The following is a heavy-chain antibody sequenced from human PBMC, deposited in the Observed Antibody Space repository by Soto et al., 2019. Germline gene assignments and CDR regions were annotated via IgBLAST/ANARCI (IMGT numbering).Heavy chain of an antibody. CDR2: INPKSGGS. D-gene: IGHD1-26*01. V-gene: IGHV1-2*02. CDR1: GDTFTANY. J-gene: IGHJ4*02. CDR3: ARDLAKGGGSAGFDY. Sequence: ASVKVSCKASGDTFTANYIHWVRQAPGQGFEWMGWINPKSGGSTFPQKFQGRVTMTRDTSLSTVYMTLTRLTSDDAAVYYCARDLAKGGGSAGFDYWGQGTLVTVSS.